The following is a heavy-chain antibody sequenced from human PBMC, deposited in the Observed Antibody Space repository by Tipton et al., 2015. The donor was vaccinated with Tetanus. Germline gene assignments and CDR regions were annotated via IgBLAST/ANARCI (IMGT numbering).Heavy chain of an antibody. J-gene: IGHJ5*02. CDR1: GYTFPDCG. D-gene: IGHD5-12*01. CDR3: ARGGGYSGYGQPRYFDH. V-gene: IGHV1-18*01. CDR2: ITAYNGNT. Sequence: QLVQSGAEVKRPGASVRVSCKTSGYTFPDCGIVRVRQAPGQGLEWMAWITAYNGNTYTARKVQGRLAMTTDTSTNTAYMDLSSLTSVDTAVYYCARGGGYSGYGQPRYFDHWGQGTLVTVSS.